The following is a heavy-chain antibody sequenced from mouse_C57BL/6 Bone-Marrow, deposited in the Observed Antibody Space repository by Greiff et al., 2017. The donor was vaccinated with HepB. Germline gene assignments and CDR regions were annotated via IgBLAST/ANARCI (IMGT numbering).Heavy chain of an antibody. V-gene: IGHV1-59*01. CDR2: IDPSDSYT. D-gene: IGHD1-1*01. CDR1: GYTFTSYW. J-gene: IGHJ4*01. Sequence: QVQLQQPGAELVRPGTSVKLSCKASGYTFTSYWMHWVKQRPGQGLEWIGVIDPSDSYTNYNQKFKGKATLTVDTSSSTAYMQLSSLTSEDSAVYYCAGRHYGSSYYAMDYWGQGTSVTVSS. CDR3: AGRHYGSSYYAMDY.